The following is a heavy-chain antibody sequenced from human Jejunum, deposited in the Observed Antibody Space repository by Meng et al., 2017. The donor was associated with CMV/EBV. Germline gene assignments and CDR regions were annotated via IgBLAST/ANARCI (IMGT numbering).Heavy chain of an antibody. CDR1: GFTVSRNF. D-gene: IGHD6-6*01. CDR3: ASPPPIGAALDY. V-gene: IGHV3-66*01. J-gene: IGHJ4*02. CDR2: IYGDGGT. Sequence: EGQWVEAGGALVEPGGSLRLSCAFSGFTVSRNFMTWVRQAPGKGLEWVSIIYGDGGTDYADSVKGRFTISRDNSRNTLYLQMNSLRAEDTAVYYCASPPPIGAALDYWGQGTLVTASS.